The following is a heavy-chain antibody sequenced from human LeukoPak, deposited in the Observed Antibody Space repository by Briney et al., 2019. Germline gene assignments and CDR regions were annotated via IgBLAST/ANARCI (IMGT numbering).Heavy chain of an antibody. Sequence: ASVKVSCKASGYTFTGYYMHWVRQAPGQGLEWMGWINPNSGGTNYAQKFQGRVTMTWDTSISTAYMELSRLRSDDTAVYYCARGSGKYQLLRSKATPSDAFDIWGQGTMVTVSS. D-gene: IGHD2-2*01. J-gene: IGHJ3*02. V-gene: IGHV1-2*02. CDR1: GYTFTGYY. CDR3: ARGSGKYQLLRSKATPSDAFDI. CDR2: INPNSGGT.